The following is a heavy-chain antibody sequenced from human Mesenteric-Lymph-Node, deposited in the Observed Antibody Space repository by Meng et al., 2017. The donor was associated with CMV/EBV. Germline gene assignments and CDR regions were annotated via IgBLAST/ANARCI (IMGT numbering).Heavy chain of an antibody. J-gene: IGHJ4*02. CDR1: GGSISTSNYY. V-gene: IGHV4-39*07. CDR3: AGVWGYYGSGDYEYCFDN. D-gene: IGHD3-10*01. Sequence: SETLSLTCTLSGGSISTSNYYWGWIRQPPGKGMEWTGNIYYGGRTYYNPSLKRRVTISVDTSMNQFSLERSFVTDEDTAVYYCAGVWGYYGSGDYEYCFDNWGQGTLVTVSS. CDR2: IYYGGRT.